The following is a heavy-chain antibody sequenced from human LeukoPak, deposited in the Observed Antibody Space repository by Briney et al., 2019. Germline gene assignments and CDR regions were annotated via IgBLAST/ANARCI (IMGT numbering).Heavy chain of an antibody. J-gene: IGHJ6*02. CDR1: GFTFSSYD. CDR3: ARGLRSGIAVAGSGMDV. Sequence: GGSLRLSCAASGFTFSSYDMHWVRQATGKGLEWVSAIGTAGDTYYPGSVKGRFTISRENAKNSLYLQMNSLRAGDTAVYYCARGLRSGIAVAGSGMDVWGQGTMVTVSS. V-gene: IGHV3-13*01. CDR2: IGTAGDT. D-gene: IGHD6-19*01.